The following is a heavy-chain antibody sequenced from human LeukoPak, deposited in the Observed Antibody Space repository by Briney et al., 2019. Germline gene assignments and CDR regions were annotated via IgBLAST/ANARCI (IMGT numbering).Heavy chain of an antibody. D-gene: IGHD3-22*01. V-gene: IGHV3-48*02. CDR1: GFTFSSYS. CDR2: ISSTSTTI. J-gene: IGHJ4*02. Sequence: PGGSLRLSCVASGFTFSSYSMTWVRQAPGKGLEWVSYISSTSTTIYYADSVKGRFTISRDNAKNSLLLQMNSLRDDDTAVYYCASTTDSSGYYNYWGQGTLVTVSS. CDR3: ASTTDSSGYYNY.